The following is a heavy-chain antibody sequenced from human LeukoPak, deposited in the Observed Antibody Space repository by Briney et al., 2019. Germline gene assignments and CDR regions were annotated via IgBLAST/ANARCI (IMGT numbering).Heavy chain of an antibody. CDR1: GVTFSSYS. J-gene: IGHJ4*02. D-gene: IGHD1-20*01. CDR3: ARRGFNWNDPIDY. CDR2: ISSSSSYI. V-gene: IGHV3-21*01. Sequence: GGSLRLSCAASGVTFSSYSMNWVRQAPGKGLEWVSSISSSSSYIYYADSVKGRFTISRDNAKNSVYLQMNSLRAEDTAVYYCARRGFNWNDPIDYWGQGTLVTVSS.